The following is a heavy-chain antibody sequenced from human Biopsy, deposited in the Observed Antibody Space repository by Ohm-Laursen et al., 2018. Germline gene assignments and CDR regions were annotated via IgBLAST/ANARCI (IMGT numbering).Heavy chain of an antibody. D-gene: IGHD3-22*01. V-gene: IGHV1-69*06. Sequence: SSVKVSCKASGGAFTNHAVGWVRQAPGQGLEWVGSSIPLFNTANYADKFQGRVTLTADKSTTTAYMELSSLRSEDTAVYYCARFPLGAYDDSGSYRAVEHWYFDLWGRGTLVTVSS. J-gene: IGHJ2*01. CDR1: GGAFTNHA. CDR3: ARFPLGAYDDSGSYRAVEHWYFDL. CDR2: SIPLFNTA.